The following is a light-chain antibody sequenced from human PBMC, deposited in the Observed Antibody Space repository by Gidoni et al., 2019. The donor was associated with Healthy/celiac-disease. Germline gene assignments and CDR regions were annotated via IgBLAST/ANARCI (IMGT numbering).Light chain of an antibody. Sequence: AIQLTQSPSSLSASVGDRVTITCRASHGISSALAWYQQKPGKAPKLLIYDASSLESGVPSRFSGSGSGTDFTLTISSLQPEDFATYYCQQFNSYPQTFXQXTKVXIK. V-gene: IGKV1-13*02. J-gene: IGKJ1*01. CDR1: HGISSA. CDR2: DAS. CDR3: QQFNSYPQT.